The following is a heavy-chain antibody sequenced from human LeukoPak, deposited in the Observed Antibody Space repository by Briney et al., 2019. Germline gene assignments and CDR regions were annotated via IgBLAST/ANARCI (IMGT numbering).Heavy chain of an antibody. D-gene: IGHD3-10*01. CDR3: ARDLGYGSGSYFPNWFDP. J-gene: IGHJ5*02. V-gene: IGHV1-69*04. CDR1: GGTFSSYA. CDR2: IIPIFGIA. Sequence: SVKVSCKASGGTFSSYAISWVRQAPGQGLEWMGRIIPIFGIANYAQKLQGRVTITADKSTSTAYMELSSLRSEDTAVHYCARDLGYGSGSYFPNWFDPWGQGTLVTVSS.